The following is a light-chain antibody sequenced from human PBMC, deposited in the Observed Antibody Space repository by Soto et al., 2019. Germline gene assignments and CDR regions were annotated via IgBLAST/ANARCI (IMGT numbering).Light chain of an antibody. Sequence: DIQLTQSPSFLSASVGDRVTITCRASQGFSSYLAWYQQKPGKDPKLLIYAASTLQNGVPSRFSGSGSGTEFALTINSLLPEVLPTSYCQQHNSYPPLSFVGGTKVEIK. V-gene: IGKV1-9*01. CDR3: QQHNSYPPLS. CDR2: AAS. CDR1: QGFSSY. J-gene: IGKJ4*01.